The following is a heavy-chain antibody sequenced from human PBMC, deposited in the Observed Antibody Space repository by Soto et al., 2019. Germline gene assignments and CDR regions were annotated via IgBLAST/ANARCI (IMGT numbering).Heavy chain of an antibody. CDR1: GFIFSTYG. CDR2: ISYDGSNK. V-gene: IGHV3-30*18. CDR3: AKGGRIDLWVRESLEYFQH. J-gene: IGHJ1*01. Sequence: QVQLVESGGGVVPPGRSLRLSCAASGFIFSTYGMHWVRQAPGKGLEWVAVISYDGSNKYYTDSVKGRFTISRDNSKNTLYLQLNSLRTEDTAVYYCAKGGRIDLWVRESLEYFQHWGQGTLVTVSS. D-gene: IGHD2-21*01.